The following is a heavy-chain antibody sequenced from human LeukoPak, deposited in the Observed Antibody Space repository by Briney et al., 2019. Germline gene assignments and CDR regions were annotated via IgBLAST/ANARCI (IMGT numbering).Heavy chain of an antibody. J-gene: IGHJ3*02. D-gene: IGHD3-3*01. V-gene: IGHV4-59*01. CDR1: GGSFSGYY. Sequence: SETLSLTCAAYGGSFSGYYWSWIRQPPGKGLEWIGYIYYSGSTNYNPSLKSRVTISVDTSKNQFSLKLSSVTAADTAVYYCARDLPTYDFWSGRAFDIWGQGTMVTVSS. CDR3: ARDLPTYDFWSGRAFDI. CDR2: IYYSGST.